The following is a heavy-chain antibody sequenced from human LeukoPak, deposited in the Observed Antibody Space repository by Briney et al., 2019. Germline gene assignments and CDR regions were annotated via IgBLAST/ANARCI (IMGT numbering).Heavy chain of an antibody. J-gene: IGHJ3*02. CDR1: GYSISSGYY. Sequence: SETLSLTCTVSGYSISSGYYWGWIRQPPGKGLEWIGNIYHSGSTYYNPSLKSRVTISVDTSKNQFSLKVTSVTAADTAVYYCAREGPIAAAGTWAFDIWGQGTMVTVSS. V-gene: IGHV4-38-2*02. D-gene: IGHD6-13*01. CDR3: AREGPIAAAGTWAFDI. CDR2: IYHSGST.